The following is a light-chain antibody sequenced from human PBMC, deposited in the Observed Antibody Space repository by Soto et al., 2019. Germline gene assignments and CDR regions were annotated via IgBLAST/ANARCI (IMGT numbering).Light chain of an antibody. J-gene: IGKJ1*01. CDR2: AAS. V-gene: IGKV1-39*01. CDR1: QSISSY. CDR3: QQYHSWRT. Sequence: DIQMTQSPSSLSASVGDRVTITCRASQSISSYLNWYQQRPGTAPKLLIYAASSLQTGVPSRFSGSGSGTDFTLTISGLQSEDFGVFYCQQYHSWRTFGQGTKVDIK.